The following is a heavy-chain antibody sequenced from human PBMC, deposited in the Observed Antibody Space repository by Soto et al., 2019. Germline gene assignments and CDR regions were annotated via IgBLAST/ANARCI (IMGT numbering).Heavy chain of an antibody. J-gene: IGHJ5*02. CDR1: GGTFSSYA. CDR3: ARETLPRRDGFNWFDP. Sequence: QVQLVQSGAEVKKPGSSVKVSCKASGGTFSSYAISWVRQAPGQGLEWMGATIPIFGTANYEQKFQGRVTITADECTSNADMELSNLRSEDTAVYYCARETLPRRDGFNWFDPWGQGTLGTVSS. V-gene: IGHV1-69*01. CDR2: TIPIFGTA. D-gene: IGHD3-10*01.